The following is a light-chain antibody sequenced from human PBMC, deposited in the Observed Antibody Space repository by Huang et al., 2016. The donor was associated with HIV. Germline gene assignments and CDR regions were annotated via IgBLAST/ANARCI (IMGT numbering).Light chain of an antibody. CDR1: PTVTTL. J-gene: IGKJ3*01. V-gene: IGKV1-39*01. CDR2: AAS. Sequence: DIQMTQSPSSLSASVGDRVTITCRASPTVTTLLNWYQRKPGKAPKRLIYAASTLQRGVPSRFSGSGSGTDCTLTSSSLQHEDFATYYGQQSYKIPFTFGQGTKVDFK. CDR3: QQSYKIPFT.